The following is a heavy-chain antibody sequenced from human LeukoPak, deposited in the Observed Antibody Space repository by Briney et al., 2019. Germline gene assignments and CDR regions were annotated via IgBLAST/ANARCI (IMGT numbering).Heavy chain of an antibody. CDR3: ARDPGDASGYDSSGAFDI. CDR1: GGSISSGYY. J-gene: IGHJ3*02. CDR2: IYHSGST. V-gene: IGHV4-38-2*02. D-gene: IGHD5-12*01. Sequence: SETLSLTCTVSGGSISSGYYWGWIRQPPGKGLEWIGSIYHSGSTYYNPSLKSRVTISVDTSKNQFSLKLSSVTAADTAVYYCARDPGDASGYDSSGAFDIWGQGTMVTVSS.